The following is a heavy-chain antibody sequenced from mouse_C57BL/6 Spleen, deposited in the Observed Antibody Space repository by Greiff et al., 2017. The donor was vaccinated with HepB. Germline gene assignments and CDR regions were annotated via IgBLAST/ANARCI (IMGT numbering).Heavy chain of an antibody. V-gene: IGHV1-15*01. CDR1: GYTFTDYE. CDR2: IDPDTGGT. J-gene: IGHJ4*01. Sequence: QVQLKESGAELVRPGASVTLSCKASGYTFTDYEMHWVKQTPVHGLEWIGAIDPDTGGTAYNQKFKGKAILTADKSSSTAYMELRSLTSEDSAVYYCTSYRYAMDYWGQGTSVTVSS. CDR3: TSYRYAMDY.